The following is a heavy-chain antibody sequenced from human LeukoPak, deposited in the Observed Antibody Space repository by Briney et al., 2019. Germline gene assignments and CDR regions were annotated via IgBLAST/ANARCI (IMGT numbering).Heavy chain of an antibody. CDR3: ARELPLYYYYMDV. D-gene: IGHD5-18*01. V-gene: IGHV3-30*02. J-gene: IGHJ6*03. Sequence: GGSLRLSCAASGFTFSNYGMHWVRQAPGKGLEWVAFIRSDGINKYHADSVKGRFTISRDNAKNSLYLQMNSLRAEDTAVYYCARELPLYYYYMDVWGKGTTVTVSS. CDR1: GFTFSNYG. CDR2: IRSDGINK.